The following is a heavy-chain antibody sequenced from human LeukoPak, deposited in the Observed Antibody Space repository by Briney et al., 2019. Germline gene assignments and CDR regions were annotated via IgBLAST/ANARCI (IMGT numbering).Heavy chain of an antibody. Sequence: ASVKVSCKVSGYTLTELSMHWVRQAPGKGLEWMGGFDPEDGETIYAQKFQGRVTMTEDTSTDTAYMELSSLRSEDTAVYYCATTVVVPAAMAFDYWGQGTLVTVSS. D-gene: IGHD2-2*01. CDR1: GYTLTELS. V-gene: IGHV1-24*01. CDR2: FDPEDGET. J-gene: IGHJ4*02. CDR3: ATTVVVPAAMAFDY.